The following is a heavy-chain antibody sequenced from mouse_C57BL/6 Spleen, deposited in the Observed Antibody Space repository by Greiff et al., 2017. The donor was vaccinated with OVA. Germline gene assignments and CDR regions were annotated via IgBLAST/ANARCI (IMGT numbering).Heavy chain of an antibody. J-gene: IGHJ4*01. CDR2: INPYNGGT. Sequence: EVQGVESGPVLVKPGASVKMSCKASGYTFTDYYMNWVKQSHGKSLEWIGVINPYNGGTSYNQKFKGKATLTVDKSSSTAYMELNSLTSEDSAVYYCAREWISMDYWGQGTSVTVSS. V-gene: IGHV1-19*01. CDR1: GYTFTDYY. CDR3: AREWISMDY.